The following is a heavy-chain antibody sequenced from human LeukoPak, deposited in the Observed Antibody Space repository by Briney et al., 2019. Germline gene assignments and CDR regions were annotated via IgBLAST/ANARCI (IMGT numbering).Heavy chain of an antibody. CDR1: GYTFTGYY. CDR3: ARAYGTKGAFDI. Sequence: ASVKVSCKASGYTFTGYYMHWVRQAPGQGLEWMGWINPNSGGTNYAQKFQGRVTMTRDTSISTAYMELSRLRSDDTAVYYCARAYGTKGAFDIWGQGTMVTVPS. V-gene: IGHV1-2*02. D-gene: IGHD4-17*01. J-gene: IGHJ3*02. CDR2: INPNSGGT.